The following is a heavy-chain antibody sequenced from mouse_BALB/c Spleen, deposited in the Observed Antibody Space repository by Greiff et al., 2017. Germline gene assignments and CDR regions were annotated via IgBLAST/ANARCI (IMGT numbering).Heavy chain of an antibody. CDR1: GFNIKDTY. J-gene: IGHJ1*01. V-gene: IGHV14-3*02. CDR2: IDPANGNT. Sequence: VQLLQSGAELVQPGASVKLSCTASGFNIKDTYMHWVKQRPEQGLEWIGRIDPANGNTKYDPKFQGKATITADTSSNTAYLQLSSLTSEDTAVYYCARSLLPEYFDVWGEGTTVTVSS. D-gene: IGHD2-10*01. CDR3: ARSLLPEYFDV.